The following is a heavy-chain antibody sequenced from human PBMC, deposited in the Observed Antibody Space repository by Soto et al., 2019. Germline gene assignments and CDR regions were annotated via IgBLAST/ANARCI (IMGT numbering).Heavy chain of an antibody. CDR2: IYPGDSDT. V-gene: IGHV5-51*01. CDR1: GYIFSIYW. CDR3: AGGGVRGVITRTRDYYGMDV. D-gene: IGHD3-10*01. J-gene: IGHJ6*02. Sequence: PGESLKISCKGSGYIFSIYWIGWARQVPGKGLEWMGIIYPGDSDTRYNPSFQGQVTISVDKSTSTAYLQWSSLKASDTAMYYCAGGGVRGVITRTRDYYGMDVWGQGTTVTVSS.